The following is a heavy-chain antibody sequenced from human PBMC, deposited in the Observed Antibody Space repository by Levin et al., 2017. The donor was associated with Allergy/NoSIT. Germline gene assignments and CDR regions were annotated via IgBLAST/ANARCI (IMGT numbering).Heavy chain of an antibody. V-gene: IGHV3-15*01. CDR1: GFTFSNAW. J-gene: IGHJ5*02. CDR2: IKSKTDGGTT. D-gene: IGHD3-9*01. Sequence: PGGSLRPSCAASGFTFSNAWMSWVRQGPGKGLEWVGRIKSKTDGGTTDYAAPVKGRFTISRDDSKNTLYLQMNSLKTEDTAVYYCTTEAPYYDILTGYYTGWFDPWGQGTLVTVSS. CDR3: TTEAPYYDILTGYYTGWFDP.